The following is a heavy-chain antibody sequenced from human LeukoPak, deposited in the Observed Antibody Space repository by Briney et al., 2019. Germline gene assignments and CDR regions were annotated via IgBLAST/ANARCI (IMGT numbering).Heavy chain of an antibody. CDR2: INQSGTT. CDR1: SGSLSGYY. CDR3: AREDSSGWFSGIDA. V-gene: IGHV4-34*01. Sequence: PSETLSLTCTVQSGSLSGYYWSWIRQPPVKVLEWIGEINQSGTTNYSPSLKSRLTMSIDMSKKQFSLRLSSVTAADTAVYYCAREDSSGWFSGIDAWGQGTLVTVSS. J-gene: IGHJ5*02. D-gene: IGHD6-19*01.